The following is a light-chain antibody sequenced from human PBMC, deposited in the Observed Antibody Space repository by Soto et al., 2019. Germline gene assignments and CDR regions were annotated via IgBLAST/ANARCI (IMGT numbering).Light chain of an antibody. V-gene: IGKV3-11*01. J-gene: IGKJ4*01. CDR1: ESVDIY. CDR2: HAS. Sequence: ETVLTQSPATLSLSPGETATLSCRASESVDIYLAWYQQKPGQAPRLLIYHASNSATGIPARFSGSGSGTDFPLTISSLEPEDSAVYYCQQRRNWPPLTFGGGTRVEIK. CDR3: QQRRNWPPLT.